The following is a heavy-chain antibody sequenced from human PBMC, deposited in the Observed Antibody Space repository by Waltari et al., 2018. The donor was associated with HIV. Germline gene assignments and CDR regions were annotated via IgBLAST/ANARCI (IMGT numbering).Heavy chain of an antibody. CDR3: ARDINGGWGY. CDR2: ISRSSSSI. D-gene: IGHD7-27*01. Sequence: EVQLVESGGGLVQPGGSLRLSCAASGFTFSNYTMNWVRQVPGKGLEWVAYISRSSSSIFYADSVKGRFTSSRDNAKNSLYLQMNSLRVEDTAVYYCARDINGGWGYWGQGTLVTVAS. CDR1: GFTFSNYT. V-gene: IGHV3-48*01. J-gene: IGHJ4*02.